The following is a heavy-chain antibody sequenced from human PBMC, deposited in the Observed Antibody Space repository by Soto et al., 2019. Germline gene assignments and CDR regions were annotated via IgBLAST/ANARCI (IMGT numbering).Heavy chain of an antibody. V-gene: IGHV3-7*01. CDR2: IKQDGSEK. J-gene: IGHJ6*02. CDR3: ARTWRLVYSRPYYNYGMGV. D-gene: IGHD6-6*01. Sequence: EVQLVESGGDLVQPGGSLRLSCAASGFTFSSDWMSWVRQAPGKGLEWVASIKQDGSEKYYVDSVRGRFTISRDNARNSLNLKMNSLRAEDTAVYHCARTWRLVYSRPYYNYGMGVWGQGTTVSVPS. CDR1: GFTFSSDW.